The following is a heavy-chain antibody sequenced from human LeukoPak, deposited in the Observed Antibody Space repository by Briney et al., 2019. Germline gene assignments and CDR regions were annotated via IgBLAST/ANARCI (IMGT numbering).Heavy chain of an antibody. V-gene: IGHV3-64*01. Sequence: QSGGSLRLSCAASGFTFSDYVMHWGRQAPGKGLEYVSGISFNGDNTYYANSVKGRFTISRDNSKNTLYLQMDSLRAEDMAVYYCARSTGYCSGGSCYSDYWGQGTLVTVSS. CDR3: ARSTGYCSGGSCYSDY. CDR1: GFTFSDYV. J-gene: IGHJ4*02. CDR2: ISFNGDNT. D-gene: IGHD2-15*01.